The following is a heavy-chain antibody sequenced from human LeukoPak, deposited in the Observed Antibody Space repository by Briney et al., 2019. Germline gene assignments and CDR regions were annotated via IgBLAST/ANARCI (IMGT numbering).Heavy chain of an antibody. CDR3: AREKSEAGFDY. CDR2: IKQGASEN. CDR1: GFTFSRYW. D-gene: IGHD6-13*01. J-gene: IGHJ4*02. Sequence: PGGSLRLSCAASGFTFSRYWMSWVRQAPGKGLEWVASIKQGASENYYVNSVKGRFTISRANAKNSLYLQMNSLRAEDTAVYYCAREKSEAGFDYWGQGTLVTVSS. V-gene: IGHV3-7*05.